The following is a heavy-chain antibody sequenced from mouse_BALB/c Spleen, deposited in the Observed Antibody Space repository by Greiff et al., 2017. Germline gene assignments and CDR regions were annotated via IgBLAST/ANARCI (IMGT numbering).Heavy chain of an antibody. Sequence: QVQLQQPGAELVKPGASVKLSCKASGYTFTSYWMHWVKQRPGQGLEWIGEINPSNGRTNYNEKFKSKATLTVDKSSSTAYMQLSSLTSEDSAVYYCARWSYYAMDYWGQGTSVTVSS. CDR3: ARWSYYAMDY. CDR2: INPSNGRT. J-gene: IGHJ4*01. V-gene: IGHV1S81*02. CDR1: GYTFTSYW.